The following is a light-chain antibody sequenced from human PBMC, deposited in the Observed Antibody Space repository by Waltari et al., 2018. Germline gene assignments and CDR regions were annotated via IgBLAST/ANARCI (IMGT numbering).Light chain of an antibody. J-gene: IGKJ2*01. CDR3: QQSYVTPRT. Sequence: DIQMTQSPSSLSASVGDRVTITCRASQSITTYVNWYQQKPGKTPKLLIYAASSLQSGVPSRFSGSGSGTDFTLTISRLQPEDFATYYCQQSYVTPRTFGQGNKLYIK. V-gene: IGKV1-39*01. CDR1: QSITTY. CDR2: AAS.